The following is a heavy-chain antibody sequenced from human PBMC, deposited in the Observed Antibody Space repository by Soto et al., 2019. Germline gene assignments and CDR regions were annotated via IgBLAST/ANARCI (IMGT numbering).Heavy chain of an antibody. Sequence: SETLSLTCTFSVGSVSSGSYYCNWVRQPPGKGLQWIGYTHHSGSTNYNPSLQSRVTISVDTSKNQFSLRLSSVTAADTAVYYCARETITVAHRSYFQYWGQGKMVNVS. CDR3: ARETITVAHRSYFQY. CDR1: VGSVSSGSYY. CDR2: THHSGST. J-gene: IGHJ4*02. V-gene: IGHV4-61*01. D-gene: IGHD6-19*01.